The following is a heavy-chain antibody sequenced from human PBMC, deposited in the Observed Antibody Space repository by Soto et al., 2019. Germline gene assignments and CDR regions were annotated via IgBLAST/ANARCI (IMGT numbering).Heavy chain of an antibody. J-gene: IGHJ4*02. CDR1: GFTFSSYW. CDR2: IKQDGSEK. V-gene: IGHV3-7*01. CDR3: ARDLEAAAGLVPFDY. Sequence: EVQLVESGGGLVQPGGSLRLSCAASGFTFSSYWMSWVRQAPGKGLEWVANIKQDGSEKYYVDSVKGRFTISRDNAKNSLYLPMNRLRAEDTAVYYCARDLEAAAGLVPFDYWGQGTLVTVSS. D-gene: IGHD6-13*01.